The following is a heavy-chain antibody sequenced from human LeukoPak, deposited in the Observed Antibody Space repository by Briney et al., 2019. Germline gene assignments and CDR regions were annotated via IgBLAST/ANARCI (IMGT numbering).Heavy chain of an antibody. CDR1: GFTFGDYP. CDR2: ITWDGGTT. V-gene: IGHV3-43*01. Sequence: GGSLRLSCTASGFTFGDYPMYWVRQVPGKGLEWVSLITWDGGTTYYPDSVKGRFTVSRDNSKNSLYLQMNNLRTEDTACYYCAKDICTRTSCHYYFDSWGQGTLVTVSS. D-gene: IGHD2-2*01. CDR3: AKDICTRTSCHYYFDS. J-gene: IGHJ4*02.